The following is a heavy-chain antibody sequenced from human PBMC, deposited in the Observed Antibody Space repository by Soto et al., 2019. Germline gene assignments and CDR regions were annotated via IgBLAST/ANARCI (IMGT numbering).Heavy chain of an antibody. D-gene: IGHD1-26*01. CDR2: ISGSDGST. V-gene: IGHV3-23*01. CDR1: GFTFSTYA. J-gene: IGHJ3*02. Sequence: GGSLRLSCAASGFTFSTYAMSWVRQAPGKGLEWVSAISGSDGSTDYADSVKGRFTISRDNSKNTLYLQMNSLRAVDTAIYFCAKARAHAIVDAFDIWGQGTMVTVSS. CDR3: AKARAHAIVDAFDI.